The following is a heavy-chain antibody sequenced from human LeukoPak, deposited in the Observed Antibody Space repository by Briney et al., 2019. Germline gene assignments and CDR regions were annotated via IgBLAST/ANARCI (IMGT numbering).Heavy chain of an antibody. Sequence: QPGGSLRLSCAASGFTFSSYWMSWVRQAPGKGLEWVANIKQDGSEKYYVDSVKGRLTISRDNAKNSLYLQMNSLRAEDTAVYYCGGGCSSTSCYPHGFDYWGQGTLVTVSS. CDR2: IKQDGSEK. J-gene: IGHJ4*02. D-gene: IGHD2-2*01. CDR1: GFTFSSYW. V-gene: IGHV3-7*01. CDR3: GGGCSSTSCYPHGFDY.